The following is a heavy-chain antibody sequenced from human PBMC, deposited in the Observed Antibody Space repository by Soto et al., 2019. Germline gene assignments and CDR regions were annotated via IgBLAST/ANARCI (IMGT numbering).Heavy chain of an antibody. CDR1: GFNFSNYD. J-gene: IGHJ4*02. Sequence: VESGGALVHPGGSMRLSCVTSGFNFSNYDMNWVRQAPGRGMEWIAFITATGFTTFYADSGRHRFTISRDNAQESVFLQMDSLTVEDTGIYYCARGGVYWGRGTPVTVSS. D-gene: IGHD2-8*01. CDR2: ITATGFTT. V-gene: IGHV3-48*03. CDR3: ARGGVY.